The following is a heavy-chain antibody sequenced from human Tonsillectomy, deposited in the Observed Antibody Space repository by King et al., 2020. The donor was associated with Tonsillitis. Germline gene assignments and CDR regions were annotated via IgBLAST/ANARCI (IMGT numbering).Heavy chain of an antibody. Sequence: QLVQSGAEVKKPGASVKVSCKASGNTFTSYYMSWVRQAPGQGLEWMGIINPSVGSTSYAQKFQGRVTMTRNTSTSTVYMELSSLRSEDTAVYYCASDYYYFLSAWGQGTLVTVSS. CDR1: GNTFTSYY. D-gene: IGHD3-9*01. CDR2: INPSVGST. V-gene: IGHV1-46*01. CDR3: ASDYYYFLSA. J-gene: IGHJ4*02.